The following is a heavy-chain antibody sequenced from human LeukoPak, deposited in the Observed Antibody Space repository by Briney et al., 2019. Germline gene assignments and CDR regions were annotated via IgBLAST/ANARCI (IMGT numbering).Heavy chain of an antibody. J-gene: IGHJ6*02. Sequence: GGSLRLSCAASGFTFSSYGMHWVRQAPGKGLEWVAVISYDGSNKYYADSVKGRFTISRDNSKNTLYLQMNSLRAEDTAVYYCAKDRGATTNYYYYGMDVWGQGTTVTVSS. CDR3: AKDRGATTNYYYYGMDV. V-gene: IGHV3-30*18. CDR2: ISYDGSNK. D-gene: IGHD1-26*01. CDR1: GFTFSSYG.